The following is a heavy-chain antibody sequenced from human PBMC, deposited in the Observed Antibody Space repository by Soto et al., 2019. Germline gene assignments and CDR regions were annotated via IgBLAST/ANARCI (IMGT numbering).Heavy chain of an antibody. CDR2: ISNDGSDK. V-gene: IGHV3-30*18. Sequence: QVKLVESGGGVVQPGRSLRLSCAASGFTFNNYGMHWVLQAPGTGLEWVAAISNDGSDKYYADSVKGRLTISRDNSKNTVYLQMNRLRAEDTAVYYCAKDQVIAASHGIDWGQGTMVTVSS. CDR1: GFTFNNYG. D-gene: IGHD6-13*01. J-gene: IGHJ3*01. CDR3: AKDQVIAASHGID.